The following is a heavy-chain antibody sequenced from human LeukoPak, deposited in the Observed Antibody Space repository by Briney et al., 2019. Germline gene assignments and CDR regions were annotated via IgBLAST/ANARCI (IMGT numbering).Heavy chain of an antibody. D-gene: IGHD3-10*01. CDR2: IYTSGST. J-gene: IGHJ4*02. CDR3: ARGLYYYGSNYYFDY. CDR1: GGSISSYY. Sequence: SETLSLTCTVSGGSISSYYWSWIRQPAGKGLEWIGRIYTSGSTNYNPSLKSRVTMSVDTSKNQFSLKLSSVTAADTAVYYCARGLYYYGSNYYFDYWGQGTLVTVSS. V-gene: IGHV4-4*07.